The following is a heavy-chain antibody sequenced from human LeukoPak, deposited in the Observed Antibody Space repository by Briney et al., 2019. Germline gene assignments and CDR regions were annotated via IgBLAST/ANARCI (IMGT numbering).Heavy chain of an antibody. CDR1: GGSISSGSYY. J-gene: IGHJ3*02. V-gene: IGHV4-61*02. D-gene: IGHD3-22*01. Sequence: PSQTLSLTCTVSGGSISSGSYYWSWIRHPAGKGLEWIGRIYTSGSTNYNPSLKSRVTISVDTSKNQFSLKLSSVTAADTAVYYCARSMIVVSGDAFDIWGQGTMVTVSS. CDR2: IYTSGST. CDR3: ARSMIVVSGDAFDI.